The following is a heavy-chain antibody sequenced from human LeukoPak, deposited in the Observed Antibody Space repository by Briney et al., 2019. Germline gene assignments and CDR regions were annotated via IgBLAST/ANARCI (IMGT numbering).Heavy chain of an antibody. CDR1: RGSISTSNYY. J-gene: IGHJ3*02. CDR2: IFYSGST. CDR3: ARVIVVVPAAIPGRLSRPVAFDI. D-gene: IGHD2-2*02. V-gene: IGHV4-39*07. Sequence: SETLSLTCTVSRGSISTSNYYWGWVRQPPGKALEWIGNIFYSGSTYYSPSLKSRVTISLDTSRNQFSLKLSSVTAADTAVYYCARVIVVVPAAIPGRLSRPVAFDIWGQGTMVTVSS.